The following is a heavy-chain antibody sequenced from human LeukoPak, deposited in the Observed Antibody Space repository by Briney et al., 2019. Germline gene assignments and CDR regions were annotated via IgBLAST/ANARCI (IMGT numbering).Heavy chain of an antibody. D-gene: IGHD1-26*01. CDR2: TYSDGST. CDR1: GFTVSSNY. V-gene: IGHV3-66*01. J-gene: IGHJ4*02. CDR3: ARDLPLPQYSGSYGRCDY. Sequence: GGSLRLSCAASGFTVSSNYMSWVRQAPGKGLEWVSVTYSDGSTYYADSVKGRFTISRDNSKNTLYLQMNSLRVEDTAVYYCARDLPLPQYSGSYGRCDYWGQGTLVTVSS.